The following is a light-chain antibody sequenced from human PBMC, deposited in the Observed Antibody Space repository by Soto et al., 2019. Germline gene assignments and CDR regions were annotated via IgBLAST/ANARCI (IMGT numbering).Light chain of an antibody. CDR2: YDR. J-gene: IGLJ2*01. CDR1: NIGSRS. Sequence: SYELIQPPSVSVAPGRTATITCWGNNIGSRSVHWYQQMSGQAPLLVIYYDRDRPSGIPERFSGSNSGNTATLTINRVEAGDEADYYCQVWDSGSGHRVFGGGTKLTVL. V-gene: IGLV3-21*04. CDR3: QVWDSGSGHRV.